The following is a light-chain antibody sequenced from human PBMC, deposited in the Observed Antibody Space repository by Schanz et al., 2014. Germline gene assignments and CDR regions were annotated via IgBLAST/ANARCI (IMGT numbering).Light chain of an antibody. CDR2: DVS. CDR1: SSDVGAYNY. CDR3: SSYATSDTVTL. Sequence: QSALTQPASVSGSPGQSITISCTGTSSDVGAYNYVSWFQQDPGKAPKVIISDVSDRPSGVSDRFSGSKSGNTASLTISGLQAEDEADYYCSSYATSDTVTLFGGGTKLTVL. J-gene: IGLJ3*02. V-gene: IGLV2-14*01.